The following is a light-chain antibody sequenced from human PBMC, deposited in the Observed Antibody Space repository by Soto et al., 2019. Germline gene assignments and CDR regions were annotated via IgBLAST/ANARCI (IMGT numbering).Light chain of an antibody. CDR2: AAS. J-gene: IGKJ2*01. Sequence: DIQMTQSPSSLSASVGDRVTITCRASQDISNYLAWYQQKPGEVPKLLIYAASTLQKGVQTRFSGGGSGTLFTLTISSLQPDYVATYYCQKYNSAPKTFGRGTRLEIK. CDR3: QKYNSAPKT. CDR1: QDISNY. V-gene: IGKV1-27*01.